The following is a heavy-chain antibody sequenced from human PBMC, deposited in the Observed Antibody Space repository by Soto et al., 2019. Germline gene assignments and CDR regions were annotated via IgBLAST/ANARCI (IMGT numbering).Heavy chain of an antibody. J-gene: IGHJ4*02. D-gene: IGHD4-17*01. CDR1: GGSISSYY. CDR2: SYYSGST. V-gene: IGHV4-59*08. CDR3: ARHETLHGXYDY. Sequence: SETLSLTCTVSGGSISSYYWSWIRQPPGKGLEWIGYSYYSGSTNYNPSLKSRVTISVDTSKNQFSLKLSSVTAADTAVYYCARHETLHGXYDYWGQGTLVTVSS.